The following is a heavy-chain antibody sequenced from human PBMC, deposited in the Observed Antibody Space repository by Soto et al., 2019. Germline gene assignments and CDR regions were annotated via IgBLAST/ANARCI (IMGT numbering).Heavy chain of an antibody. V-gene: IGHV4-30-2*05. J-gene: IGHJ6*02. Sequence: PSETLSLTCAVSGGSISSGGYSWSWIRQPPGKGLEWIGYIYHSGSTYYNPSLKSRVTISVDTSKNQFSLKLSSVTAADTAVYYCARTCSRNRRPDYYYGMDVWGQGTTVTVSS. CDR2: IYHSGST. D-gene: IGHD1-1*01. CDR1: GGSISSGGYS. CDR3: ARTCSRNRRPDYYYGMDV.